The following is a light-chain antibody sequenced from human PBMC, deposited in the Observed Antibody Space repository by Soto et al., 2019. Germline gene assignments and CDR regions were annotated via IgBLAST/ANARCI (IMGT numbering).Light chain of an antibody. Sequence: QSALTQPRSVSGSPGQSVAISRTGTSSDIGGYNYVSWYQQHPGRAPKLVIYHVSKRPSGVPDRFSGSKSGNTASLTISGLQAEDEADYYCSSFAGGPYVFGTGTKATVL. J-gene: IGLJ1*01. CDR2: HVS. CDR3: SSFAGGPYV. CDR1: SSDIGGYNY. V-gene: IGLV2-11*01.